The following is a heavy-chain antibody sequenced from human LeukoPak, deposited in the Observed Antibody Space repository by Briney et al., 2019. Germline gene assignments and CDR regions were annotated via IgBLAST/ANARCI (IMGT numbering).Heavy chain of an antibody. CDR1: GGSISSYY. V-gene: IGHV4-59*01. CDR3: ARTVHYYYYMDV. Sequence: SETLSLTCTVSGGSISSYYWSWIRQPPGKGLEWIGYIYYSGSTNYNPSLKSRVTISVDTSKNQFSLKLSSVTAADTAVYYCARTVHYYYYMDVWGKGTTVTVSS. J-gene: IGHJ6*03. CDR2: IYYSGST. D-gene: IGHD6-6*01.